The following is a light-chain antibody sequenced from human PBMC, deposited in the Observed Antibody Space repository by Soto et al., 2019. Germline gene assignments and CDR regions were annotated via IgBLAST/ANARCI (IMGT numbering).Light chain of an antibody. J-gene: IGLJ1*01. CDR1: TSDIGHYNY. V-gene: IGLV2-14*01. CDR2: EVS. Sequence: QSVLTQPASVSGSPGQSITISCTGTTSDIGHYNYVSWYQQYPGKAPKLFIYEVSNRPSGVSNRFSGSKSGNTASLTISGLQPEDEADYYSSSYTRNSTYVFGTGTKVTVL. CDR3: SSYTRNSTYV.